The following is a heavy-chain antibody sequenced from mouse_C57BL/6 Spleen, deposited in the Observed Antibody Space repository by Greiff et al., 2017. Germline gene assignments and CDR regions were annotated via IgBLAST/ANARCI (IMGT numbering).Heavy chain of an antibody. Sequence: VQLQQPGAELVMPGASVKLSCKASGYTFTSYWMHWVKQRPGQGLEWIGEIDPSDSYTNYNQKFKGKSTLTVDKSSSTAYMQLSSLTSEDSAVYYCARSLYYYGTFDYWGQGTTLTVSS. CDR1: GYTFTSYW. CDR2: IDPSDSYT. J-gene: IGHJ2*01. CDR3: ARSLYYYGTFDY. D-gene: IGHD1-1*01. V-gene: IGHV1-69*01.